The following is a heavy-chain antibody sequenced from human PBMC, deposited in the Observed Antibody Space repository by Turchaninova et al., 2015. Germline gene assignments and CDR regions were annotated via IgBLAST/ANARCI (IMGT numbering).Heavy chain of an antibody. D-gene: IGHD3-9*01. CDR1: GFTFISYS. CDR3: ARGFENVWYFDL. V-gene: IGHV3-48*04. J-gene: IGHJ2*01. Sequence: EVQLVESGGGLVQPGGSLRLSCAASGFTFISYSRNCVRQATGKGLVWVSYSSSSSGTIHYANSVKGRFNISRDNAKNSLYLQMNSLRAEDTAVYYCARGFENVWYFDLWGRGTLVTVSS. CDR2: SSSSSGTI.